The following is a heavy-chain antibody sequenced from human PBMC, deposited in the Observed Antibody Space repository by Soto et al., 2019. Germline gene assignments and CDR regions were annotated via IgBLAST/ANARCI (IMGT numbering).Heavy chain of an antibody. Sequence: QVQLVQSGAEVKKPGSSVKVSSKASGGTFSSYAISWVRQAPGQGLEWMGGIIPIVGTANYAQKFQGRATITAHDSTSNAYLELSSLRSEDTAVYYCASDDGCCSSTGCLYYYYGMDVWGQGTTVIVCS. CDR3: ASDDGCCSSTGCLYYYYGMDV. CDR2: IIPIVGTA. D-gene: IGHD2-2*01. V-gene: IGHV1-69*01. CDR1: GGTFSSYA. J-gene: IGHJ6*02.